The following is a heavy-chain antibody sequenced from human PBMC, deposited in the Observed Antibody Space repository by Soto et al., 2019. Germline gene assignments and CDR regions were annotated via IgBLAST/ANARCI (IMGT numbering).Heavy chain of an antibody. D-gene: IGHD5-12*01. CDR1: GFTFTNFW. Sequence: GGSLRLSCAVSGFTFTNFWMSWVRQAPGKGLEWVANIKQDGGGKYYVDSVKGRFTISRDNAKDSLYLQMNSLRAEDTALYYCARGSGYSGYYFDFSGQGRLVTVYS. V-gene: IGHV3-7*03. CDR3: ARGSGYSGYYFDF. CDR2: IKQDGGGK. J-gene: IGHJ4*02.